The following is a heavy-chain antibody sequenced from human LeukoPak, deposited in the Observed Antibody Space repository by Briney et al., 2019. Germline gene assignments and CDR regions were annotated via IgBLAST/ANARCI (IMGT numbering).Heavy chain of an antibody. CDR2: IKQDGSEK. J-gene: IGHJ3*02. V-gene: IGHV3-7*01. D-gene: IGHD6-13*01. CDR3: ARDSPGIAADDDAFDI. CDR1: GFTFSSYW. Sequence: GGSLRLSCAASGFTFSSYWMSWVRQAPGKGLEWVANIKQDGSEKYYVDSVKGRFTISRDNAKNSLYLQMNSLRAEDTAVYYCARDSPGIAADDDAFDIWGQGTMVTVSS.